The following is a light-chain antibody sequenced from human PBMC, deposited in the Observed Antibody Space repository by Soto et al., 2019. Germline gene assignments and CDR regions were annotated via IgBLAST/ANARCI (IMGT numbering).Light chain of an antibody. V-gene: IGKV1-12*01. CDR3: QQANSFPLS. J-gene: IGKJ4*01. CDR1: QGLSIY. CDR2: AVS. Sequence: DIQMTQSPSSVSASVGDRVTITCRASQGLSIYLAWYQQKPGKAPEVLISAVSRLHSGVPSRFSDSGSGTDFTLTINGLQPEDIATYYCQQANSFPLSFGGGTKVEI.